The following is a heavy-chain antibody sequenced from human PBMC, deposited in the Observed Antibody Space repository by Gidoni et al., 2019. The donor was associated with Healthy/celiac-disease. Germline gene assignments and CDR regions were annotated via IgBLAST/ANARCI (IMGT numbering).Heavy chain of an antibody. V-gene: IGHV3-74*01. D-gene: IGHD3-10*01. CDR3: ARPNYGSGSYTEYYYYYGMDV. J-gene: IGHJ6*02. Sequence: EVQLVESGGGVVQPGGSLRLSCAASGFTFSSYWMHLVRQAHGKGLVWVSRINSDGSSTSYADSVKGRFTISRDNAKNTLYLQMNSLRAEDTAVYYCARPNYGSGSYTEYYYYYGMDVWGQGTTVTVSS. CDR2: INSDGSST. CDR1: GFTFSSYW.